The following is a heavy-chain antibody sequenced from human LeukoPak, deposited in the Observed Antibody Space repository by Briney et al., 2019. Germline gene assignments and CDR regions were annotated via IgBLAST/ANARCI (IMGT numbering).Heavy chain of an antibody. CDR2: IYPGDSDT. Sequence: PGESLKISCKGSGYSFTSYWIGWVRQMPGKGLEWMGIIYPGDSDTIYSPSFQGQVTISADKSISTAYLQWSSLKASDTAMYYCATYTGGTGYCSGGSCYPDAFDIWGQGTMVTVSS. CDR3: ATYTGGTGYCSGGSCYPDAFDI. V-gene: IGHV5-51*03. D-gene: IGHD2-15*01. CDR1: GYSFTSYW. J-gene: IGHJ3*02.